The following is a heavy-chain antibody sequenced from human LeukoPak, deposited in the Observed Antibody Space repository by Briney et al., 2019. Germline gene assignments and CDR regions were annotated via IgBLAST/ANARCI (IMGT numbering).Heavy chain of an antibody. CDR3: AGNYGPYYFDY. CDR2: IGISTTTI. J-gene: IGHJ4*02. V-gene: IGHV3-48*01. CDR1: GFTFSSYS. Sequence: GGSLRLSCAASGFTFSSYSMNWVRQAPGKGLEWVSYIGISTTTIYYADSVKGRFTISRDNAKNSLYLQMNSLRAEDTAVYYCAGNYGPYYFDYWGQGTLVTVSS. D-gene: IGHD3-10*01.